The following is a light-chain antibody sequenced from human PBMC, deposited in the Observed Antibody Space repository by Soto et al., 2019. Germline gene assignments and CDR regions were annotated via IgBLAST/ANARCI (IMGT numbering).Light chain of an antibody. CDR3: QSYDTDLSVV. J-gene: IGLJ2*01. V-gene: IGLV1-40*01. CDR1: SSNIGAGHG. Sequence: QSVLTQPPSVSGAPGQRVTISCTGSSSNIGAGHGVQWYQQPPGTAPKLLIYVNNLRPSGVPVRFSGSKSGTSASLTITGLQADDEADYYCQSYDTDLSVVFGGGTKLTVL. CDR2: VNN.